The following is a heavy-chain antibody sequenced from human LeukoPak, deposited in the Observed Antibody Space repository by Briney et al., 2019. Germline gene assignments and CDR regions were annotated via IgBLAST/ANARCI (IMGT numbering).Heavy chain of an antibody. Sequence: GGSLRLSCAASGFTFSSNVMHWVRQAPGKGLEWVAVVSYDGSNKYYADSVKGRFTISRDNSKNTLYLQMNTLRAEDTAVYYCANDYRSGSFHDFWGQGTLVTVSS. CDR2: VSYDGSNK. V-gene: IGHV3-30*18. CDR3: ANDYRSGSFHDF. D-gene: IGHD3-10*01. J-gene: IGHJ4*02. CDR1: GFTFSSNV.